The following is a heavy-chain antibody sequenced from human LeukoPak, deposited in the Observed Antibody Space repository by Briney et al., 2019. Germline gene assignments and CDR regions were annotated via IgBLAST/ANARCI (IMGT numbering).Heavy chain of an antibody. J-gene: IGHJ6*03. CDR2: INPSGGST. CDR3: AKASESSVTTTGYYYYMDV. CDR1: GYTFTTYY. D-gene: IGHD4-11*01. V-gene: IGHV1-46*01. Sequence: ASVKVSCKASGYTFTTYYMHWVRQAPGQGLEWMGVINPSGGSTSYAQKFQGGVTMTRDTSTSTVYMELSSLRSEDTAVYYCAKASESSVTTTGYYYYMDVWGKGTTVTVSS.